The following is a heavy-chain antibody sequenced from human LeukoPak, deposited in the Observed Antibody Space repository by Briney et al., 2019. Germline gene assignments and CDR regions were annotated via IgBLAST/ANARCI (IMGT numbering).Heavy chain of an antibody. CDR1: GFTFSDYY. CDR3: ARGDIVTY. CDR2: ISNRGKTI. J-gene: IGHJ4*02. D-gene: IGHD2-15*01. V-gene: IGHV3-11*01. Sequence: GGFLRLSCTASGFTFSDYYMSWIRQAPGKGLEWVSYISNRGKTIYYADSVKDRFTISRDNAKNSLDLLMSGLRDEDTAVYYCARGDIVTYWGQGTLVTVSS.